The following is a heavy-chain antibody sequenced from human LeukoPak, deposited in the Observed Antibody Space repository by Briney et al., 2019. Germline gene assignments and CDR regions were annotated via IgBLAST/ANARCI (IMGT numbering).Heavy chain of an antibody. D-gene: IGHD3-22*01. J-gene: IGHJ4*02. CDR1: GGSFSGYY. V-gene: IGHV4-34*01. CDR2: INHSGST. Sequence: PSETPSLTCAVYGGSFSGYYWSWIRQPPGKGLEWIGEINHSGSTNYNPSLKSRVTISVDTSKNQFSLKLSSVTAADTAVYYCASFDYYDSSGYSLFDYWGQGTQVTVSS. CDR3: ASFDYYDSSGYSLFDY.